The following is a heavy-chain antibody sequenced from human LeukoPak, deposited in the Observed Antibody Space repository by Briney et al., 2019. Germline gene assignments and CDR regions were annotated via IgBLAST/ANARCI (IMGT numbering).Heavy chain of an antibody. J-gene: IGHJ4*02. Sequence: GGSLRLSCAASGFTFSSYAMSWVRQAPGKGLEWVSAISGSGGSTYYADSVKGRFTISRDNSKNTLYLQMNSLRAEDTAVYYCAKDRYYYGSSGYYLFDYWGQGTLVTVSS. V-gene: IGHV3-23*01. D-gene: IGHD3-22*01. CDR1: GFTFSSYA. CDR2: ISGSGGST. CDR3: AKDRYYYGSSGYYLFDY.